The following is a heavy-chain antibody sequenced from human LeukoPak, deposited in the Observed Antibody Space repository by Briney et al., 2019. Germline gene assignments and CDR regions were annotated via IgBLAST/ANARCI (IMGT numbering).Heavy chain of an antibody. CDR3: ARDHGSQRYWFDP. D-gene: IGHD1-26*01. V-gene: IGHV7-4-1*02. J-gene: IGHJ5*02. Sequence: AAVKVSCKASGYTFTSYAMNWVRQAPGQGLEWMGWINTNTGNPTYAQGFTGRFVFSLDTSVTTAYLQISSLRAEDTAVYYCARDHGSQRYWFDPWGQGTLVTVSP. CDR2: INTNTGNP. CDR1: GYTFTSYA.